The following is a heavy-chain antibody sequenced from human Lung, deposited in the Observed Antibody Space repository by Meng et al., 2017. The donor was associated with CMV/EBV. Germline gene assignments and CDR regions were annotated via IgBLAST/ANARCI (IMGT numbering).Heavy chain of an antibody. Sequence: SXTLSLXCTVSGGSINSVGYYWTWSRQHPGKGLEWIGYIYYSGGTNYNPSLQSRVTISVDTSKNQFSLKLSSVTAADTAMYYCARSVGCSSTYCYTYTSSWYPDYWGQGTLVTVSS. CDR3: ARSVGCSSTYCYTYTSSWYPDY. D-gene: IGHD6-13*01. CDR1: GGSINSVGYY. V-gene: IGHV4-31*03. J-gene: IGHJ4*02. CDR2: IYYSGGT.